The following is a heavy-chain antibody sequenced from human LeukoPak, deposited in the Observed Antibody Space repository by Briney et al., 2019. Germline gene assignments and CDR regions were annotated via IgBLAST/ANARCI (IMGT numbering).Heavy chain of an antibody. CDR2: ISYDGSNK. Sequence: PGRSLRLSCAASGLTFISYAMHWVRQAPGKGLEWVAVISYDGSNKYYADSVKGRFTISRDNSKNTLYLQMNSLKAEDTAVYYCARSLRTDFDYWGQGTLVTVSS. CDR3: ARSLRTDFDY. J-gene: IGHJ4*02. V-gene: IGHV3-30-3*01. CDR1: GLTFISYA.